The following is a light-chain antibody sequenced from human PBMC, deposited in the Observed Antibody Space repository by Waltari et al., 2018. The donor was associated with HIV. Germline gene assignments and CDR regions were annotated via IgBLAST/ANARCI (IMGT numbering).Light chain of an antibody. CDR1: TSDVGNYKV. V-gene: IGLV2-23*02. J-gene: IGLJ1*01. CDR2: EVT. Sequence: QSALTLPASVSGSPGPSIPISSTASTSDVGNYKVTSWHQQHPAKAPNLIIYEVTKRPSGVSNRFSGSKSGNTASLTISELQAEDEADYYCCSYAGRSTHVFGTGTKVTVL. CDR3: CSYAGRSTHV.